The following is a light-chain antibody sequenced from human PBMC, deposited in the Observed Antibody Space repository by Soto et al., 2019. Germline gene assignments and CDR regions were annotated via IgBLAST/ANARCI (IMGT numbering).Light chain of an antibody. Sequence: DIFLTQSPATLSLSPGERATLTCRASQSVGTSLAWFQQRPGQAPRLLLSDASTRATGIPARFSGSGSGTDFTLAISNLQPDDVAVYSCQQRTNWPPRDTFGQGTKLELK. CDR3: QQRTNWPPRDT. CDR2: DAS. V-gene: IGKV3-11*01. J-gene: IGKJ2*01. CDR1: QSVGTS.